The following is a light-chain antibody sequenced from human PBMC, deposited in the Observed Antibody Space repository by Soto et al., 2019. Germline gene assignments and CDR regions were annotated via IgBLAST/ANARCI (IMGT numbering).Light chain of an antibody. CDR2: DAS. J-gene: IGKJ5*01. Sequence: DVQMTQSPSSLSASVVDRVTITFQASQDITNFLNWYQQKPGKAPNLLIYDASNLQTGVPSRFSGSGSGTDFTLIISSLPPEDIETYYCQQYDNHSITFGQGTRLEIK. V-gene: IGKV1-33*01. CDR1: QDITNF. CDR3: QQYDNHSIT.